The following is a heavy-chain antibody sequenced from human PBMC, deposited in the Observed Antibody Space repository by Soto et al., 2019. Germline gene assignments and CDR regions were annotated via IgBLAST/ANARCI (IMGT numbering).Heavy chain of an antibody. Sequence: GGSLRHSCSASGFIFSSYSMNWVRQAPGKGLEWVSSISSSSSYIYYADSVKGRFTISRDNAKNSLYLQMNSLRAEDTAVYYCARDGRHCGGDFYDYWGQGTLVTVSS. CDR2: ISSSSSYI. D-gene: IGHD2-21*01. CDR1: GFIFSSYS. V-gene: IGHV3-21*01. CDR3: ARDGRHCGGDFYDY. J-gene: IGHJ4*02.